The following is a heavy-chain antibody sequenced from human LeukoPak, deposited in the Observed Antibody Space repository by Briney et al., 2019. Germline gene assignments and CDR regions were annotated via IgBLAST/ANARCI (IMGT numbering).Heavy chain of an antibody. CDR3: AKPDSGKSSLDY. J-gene: IGHJ4*02. CDR1: GGSISSGSYY. CDR2: IYTSGST. D-gene: IGHD3-10*01. V-gene: IGHV4-61*02. Sequence: SETLSLTCTVSGGSISSGSYYRSWVRQPAGKGLEWIGRIYTSGSTNYNPSLKSRVTISVDTSKNHFSLKLSSVTAADTAVYYCAKPDSGKSSLDYCGQGTLVTVSS.